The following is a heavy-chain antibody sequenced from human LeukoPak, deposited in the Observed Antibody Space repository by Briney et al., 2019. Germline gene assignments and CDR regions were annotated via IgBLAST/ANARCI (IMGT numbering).Heavy chain of an antibody. CDR1: GFTFSSCG. J-gene: IGHJ6*02. D-gene: IGHD5-18*01. CDR3: ARVPHSSPWIQLWYPLGMDV. CDR2: ISTSSTYM. Sequence: MAGGSLRLSCAASGFTFSSCGVNWVRQAPGKGLEWVSSISTSSTYMSYTDSVKGRFTISRDNAKNSLYLQMNSLRAEDTAVYYCARVPHSSPWIQLWYPLGMDVWGQGTTVTVSS. V-gene: IGHV3-21*01.